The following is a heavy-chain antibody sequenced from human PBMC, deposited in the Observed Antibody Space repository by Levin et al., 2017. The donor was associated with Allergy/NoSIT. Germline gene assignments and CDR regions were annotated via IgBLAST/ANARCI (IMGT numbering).Heavy chain of an antibody. CDR1: GGTFSSYA. V-gene: IGHV1-69*04. CDR3: ASIGHFTVTLDY. D-gene: IGHD4-17*01. Sequence: SVKVSCKASGGTFSSYAISWVRQAPGQGLEWMGRIIPILGIANYAQKFQGRVTITADKSTSTAYMELSSLRSEDTAVYYCASIGHFTVTLDYWGQGTLVTVSS. CDR2: IIPILGIA. J-gene: IGHJ4*02.